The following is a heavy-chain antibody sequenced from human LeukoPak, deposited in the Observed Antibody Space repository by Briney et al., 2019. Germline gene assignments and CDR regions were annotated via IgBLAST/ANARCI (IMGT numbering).Heavy chain of an antibody. CDR1: GSTFDDDG. V-gene: IGHV3-20*04. CDR3: ARGYNYGPFDC. J-gene: IGHJ4*02. Sequence: GGSLRLSCAASGSTFDDDGMSWVRQAPGKGLEWVSGINWNGGSTGYADSVKGRFTISRDNAKNSLYLQMNSLRAEDTALYYCARGYNYGPFDCWGQGTRVTVSS. D-gene: IGHD5-18*01. CDR2: INWNGGST.